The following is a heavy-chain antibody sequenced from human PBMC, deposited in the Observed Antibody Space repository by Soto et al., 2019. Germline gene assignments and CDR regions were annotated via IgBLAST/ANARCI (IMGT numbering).Heavy chain of an antibody. CDR2: IWYDGSNE. CDR3: ARATYYFDRSGYYDYFDY. CDR1: GFDFSGYG. J-gene: IGHJ4*02. Sequence: QVQLVESGGGVVQPGRSLRLSCAASGFDFSGYGMHWVRQAPGKGLEWVAVIWYDGSNEDYADSVKGRFTISRDNSKNTMYLQMNSLRGEDTAVYYCARATYYFDRSGYYDYFDYWGQGALVTVSS. D-gene: IGHD3-22*01. V-gene: IGHV3-33*01.